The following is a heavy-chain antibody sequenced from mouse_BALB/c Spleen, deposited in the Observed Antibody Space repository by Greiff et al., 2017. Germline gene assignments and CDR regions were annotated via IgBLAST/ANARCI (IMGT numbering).Heavy chain of an antibody. D-gene: IGHD4-1*01. CDR2: ISSGSSTI. CDR1: GFTFSSFG. V-gene: IGHV5-17*02. Sequence: EVNVVESGGGLVQPGGSRKLSCAASGFTFSSFGMHWVRQAPEKGLEWVAYISSGSSTIYYADTVKGRFTISRDNPKNTLFLQMTSLRSEDTAMYYCARSANWDWYFDVWGAGTTVTVSS. J-gene: IGHJ1*01. CDR3: ARSANWDWYFDV.